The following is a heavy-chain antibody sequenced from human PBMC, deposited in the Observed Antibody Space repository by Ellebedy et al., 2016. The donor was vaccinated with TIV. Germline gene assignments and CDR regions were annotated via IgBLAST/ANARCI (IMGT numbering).Heavy chain of an antibody. D-gene: IGHD3-9*01. CDR3: ARDSGKYDIVSGYFYHYMDV. Sequence: MPSETLSLTCTVSGGSISGYYWSWIRQPPGKGLEWIGYVYYSGSTNYNSSLKSRVAISIDTSKNQFSLRLTSVTTADTAVYYCARDSGKYDIVSGYFYHYMDVWGKGTTVTVSS. V-gene: IGHV4-59*12. J-gene: IGHJ6*03. CDR2: VYYSGST. CDR1: GGSISGYY.